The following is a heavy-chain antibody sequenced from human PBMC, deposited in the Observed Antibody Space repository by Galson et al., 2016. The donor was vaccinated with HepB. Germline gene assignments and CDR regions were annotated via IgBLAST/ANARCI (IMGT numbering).Heavy chain of an antibody. V-gene: IGHV4-30-2*01. CDR1: GGSISSGGYS. CDR3: ARGGNCGGDCYSFDH. J-gene: IGHJ4*02. Sequence: LSLTCAVSGGSISSGGYSWSWIRQPPGKGLEWIGYIYHSGRTYYNSSLKSRVTISVDRSKNQFSLKLTSVTAADTAVYYCARGGNCGGDCYSFDHWGQGDLVAVSS. CDR2: IYHSGRT. D-gene: IGHD2-21*02.